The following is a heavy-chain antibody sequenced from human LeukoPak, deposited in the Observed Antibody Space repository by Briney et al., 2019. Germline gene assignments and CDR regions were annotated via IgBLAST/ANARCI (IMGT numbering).Heavy chain of an antibody. CDR2: IFYSGST. D-gene: IGHD3-10*01. V-gene: IGHV4-38-2*01. Sequence: GSLRLSCAASGFTFSNYAMSWVRRAPGKGLEWIGSIFYSGSTYYXPSLKXRVTVSLDTSKNQFSLKLSSVTAADTAVYYCTFNLGSGSFGFDIWGQGTMVTVSS. CDR3: TFNLGSGSFGFDI. J-gene: IGHJ3*02. CDR1: GFTFSNYA.